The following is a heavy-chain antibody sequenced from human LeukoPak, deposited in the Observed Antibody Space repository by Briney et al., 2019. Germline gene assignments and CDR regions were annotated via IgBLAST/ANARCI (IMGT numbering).Heavy chain of an antibody. J-gene: IGHJ4*02. V-gene: IGHV3-23*01. CDR3: AKVLRFLEWLTMPLDY. D-gene: IGHD3-3*01. CDR2: ISGSGGST. Sequence: GGSLRLSCAASGFTFSSYAMSWVRQAPGKGLEWVSAISGSGGSTYYADSVKGRFTISRDNSKNTLYLQMNSLRAEDTAVYYCAKVLRFLEWLTMPLDYWGQGTLVTVSS. CDR1: GFTFSSYA.